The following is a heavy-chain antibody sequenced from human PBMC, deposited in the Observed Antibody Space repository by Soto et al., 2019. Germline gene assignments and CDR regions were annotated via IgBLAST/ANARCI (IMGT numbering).Heavy chain of an antibody. Sequence: SGPTLVNPTQTLTLTCTFSGFSLNTGGVGVGWIRQPPGKALEWLALIYWNDDQRYSPSLKSRLTITKDTSRNQVVLTMTNMDPVDTAPYYYYGMDVWGQGTTVTVSS. CDR2: IYWNDDQ. CDR1: GFSLNTGGVG. CDR3: YGMDV. J-gene: IGHJ6*02. V-gene: IGHV2-5*01.